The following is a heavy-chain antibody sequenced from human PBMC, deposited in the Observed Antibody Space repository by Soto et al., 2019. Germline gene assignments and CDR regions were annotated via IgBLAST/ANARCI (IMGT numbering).Heavy chain of an antibody. CDR2: TRNKANSYTT. Sequence: GGSLRLSCAASGFTFSDHYMDWVRQAPGKGLEWVGRTRNKANSYTTEYAASVKGRFTISRDDSKNSLYLQMNSLKTEDTAVYYCARVGLQLMVPDYWGQGTLVTVSS. CDR1: GFTFSDHY. D-gene: IGHD2-8*01. V-gene: IGHV3-72*01. J-gene: IGHJ4*02. CDR3: ARVGLQLMVPDY.